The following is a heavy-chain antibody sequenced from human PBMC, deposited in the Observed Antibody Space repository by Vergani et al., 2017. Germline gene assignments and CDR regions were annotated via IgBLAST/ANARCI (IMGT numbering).Heavy chain of an antibody. Sequence: QVQLQESGPGLVKPSETLSLTCTVSGGSISSYYWSWIRQPPGKGLEWIGYIYYIGSTNYNPSLKSQVTISVDTSKNQFSLKLSSVTAADTAVYYCARHGADFWSGYYTPQPFDYWGQGTLVTVSS. D-gene: IGHD3-3*01. CDR2: IYYIGST. CDR3: ARHGADFWSGYYTPQPFDY. J-gene: IGHJ4*02. V-gene: IGHV4-59*08. CDR1: GGSISSYY.